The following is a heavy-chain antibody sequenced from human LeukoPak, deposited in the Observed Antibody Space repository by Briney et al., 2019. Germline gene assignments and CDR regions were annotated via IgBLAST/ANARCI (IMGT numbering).Heavy chain of an antibody. CDR1: GGSISSYY. CDR3: ARAGGLVVAGTFDP. D-gene: IGHD6-19*01. Sequence: PSETLSLTCTVSGGSISSYYWSWIRQPPGKGLEWIGCIYYSGSTNYNPSLKSRVTISVDTSKNQFSLKLSSVTAADTAVYHCARAGGLVVAGTFDPWGQGTLVTVSS. CDR2: IYYSGST. V-gene: IGHV4-59*01. J-gene: IGHJ5*02.